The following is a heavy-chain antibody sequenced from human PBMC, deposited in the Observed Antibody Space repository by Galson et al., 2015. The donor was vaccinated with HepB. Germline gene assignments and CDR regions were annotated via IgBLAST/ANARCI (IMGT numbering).Heavy chain of an antibody. CDR1: GFTFSTYG. V-gene: IGHV3-30*18. CDR2: ISYDGSNK. J-gene: IGHJ6*03. CDR3: AKDGIVYYYYYMDV. Sequence: SLRLSCAASGFTFSTYGMHWVRQAPGKGLEWVAVISYDGSNKYYADSVKGRFTISRDNSKNTLYLQMNSLRAEDTAVYFCAKDGIVYYYYYMDVWGKGTTVTVSS. D-gene: IGHD1-26*01.